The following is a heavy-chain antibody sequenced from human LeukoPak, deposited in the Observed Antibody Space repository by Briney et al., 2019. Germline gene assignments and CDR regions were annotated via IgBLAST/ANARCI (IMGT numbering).Heavy chain of an antibody. CDR3: ARHAPYGWTYYFDY. CDR2: IYYSGST. J-gene: IGHJ4*02. D-gene: IGHD3-10*01. V-gene: IGHV4-59*08. CDR1: GGSFSGYY. Sequence: PSETLSLTCAVYGGSFSGYYWSWIRQPPGKGLEWIGYIYYSGSTNYNPSLKSRVTISVDTSKNQFSLKLSSVTAADTAVYYCARHAPYGWTYYFDYWGQGTLVTVSS.